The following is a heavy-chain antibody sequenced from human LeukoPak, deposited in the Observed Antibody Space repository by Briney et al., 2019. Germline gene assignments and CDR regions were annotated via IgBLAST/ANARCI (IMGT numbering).Heavy chain of an antibody. CDR3: SLGEDFWDGYYPYYGMDV. CDR2: IRSKANSYAT. Sequence: GGSLRLSCAASGFTFSGSAMHWVRQASGKGLEWVGRIRSKANSYATAYAASVKGRFTISRDDSKNTAYLQMNSLKTEDTAVYYLSLGEDFWDGYYPYYGMDVWGQGTTVTVSS. J-gene: IGHJ6*02. CDR1: GFTFSGSA. D-gene: IGHD3-3*01. V-gene: IGHV3-73*01.